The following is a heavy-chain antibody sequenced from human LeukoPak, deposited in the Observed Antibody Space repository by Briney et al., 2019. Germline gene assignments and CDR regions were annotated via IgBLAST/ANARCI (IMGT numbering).Heavy chain of an antibody. CDR1: GFTFSSSA. D-gene: IGHD2-15*01. V-gene: IGHV3-23*01. CDR3: AKQLGYCSDGSCYFPY. J-gene: IGHJ4*02. Sequence: GGSLRLSCAASGFTFSSSAMSWVRQAPGKGLEWVSAISNNGGYTYYSDSVQGRFTIYRDTSKRTLCLQMNSLKAEDTAVYYCAKQLGYCSDGSCYFPYWGQGTLVTVSS. CDR2: ISNNGGYT.